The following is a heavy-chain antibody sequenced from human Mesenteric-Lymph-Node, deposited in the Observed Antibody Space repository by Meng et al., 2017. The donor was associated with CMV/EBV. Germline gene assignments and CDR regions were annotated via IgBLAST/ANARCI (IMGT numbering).Heavy chain of an antibody. D-gene: IGHD3-3*01. Sequence: GESLKISCAASGFTFSSYGMHWVRQAPGKGLEWVAFIRYDGSNKYYADSVKGRFTISRDNSRNTLYLQMNSLRAEDTAVYYCAKEGQFLEWLYSRGYGYYGMDVWGQGTTVTAP. V-gene: IGHV3-30*02. CDR3: AKEGQFLEWLYSRGYGYYGMDV. CDR2: IRYDGSNK. CDR1: GFTFSSYG. J-gene: IGHJ6*02.